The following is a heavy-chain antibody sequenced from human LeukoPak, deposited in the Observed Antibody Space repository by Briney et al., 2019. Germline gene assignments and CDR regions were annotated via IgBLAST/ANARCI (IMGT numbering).Heavy chain of an antibody. D-gene: IGHD1-26*01. CDR2: IIPIFGTA. V-gene: IGHV1-69*05. Sequence: SVKVSCKASGGTFSSYAISWVRQAPGQGLEWMGRIIPIFGTANYAQKFQGRVTITTDESTSTAYVELSSLRSEDTAVYYCAREVGSTLKYYFDYWGQGTLVTVSS. CDR3: AREVGSTLKYYFDY. CDR1: GGTFSSYA. J-gene: IGHJ4*02.